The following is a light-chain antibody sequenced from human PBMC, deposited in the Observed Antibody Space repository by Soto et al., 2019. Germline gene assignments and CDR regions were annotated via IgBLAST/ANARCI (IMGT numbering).Light chain of an antibody. CDR2: DAS. Sequence: EIVLTQSPATLSVSPGARAPLSCRASQSVSSYLAWYQQKPGQAPRLLIYDASNRATGIPARFSGSGSGTDFTLTISSLEPEDFAVYYCQQRSNWPQLTFGGGTKVDIK. V-gene: IGKV3-11*01. CDR3: QQRSNWPQLT. CDR1: QSVSSY. J-gene: IGKJ4*01.